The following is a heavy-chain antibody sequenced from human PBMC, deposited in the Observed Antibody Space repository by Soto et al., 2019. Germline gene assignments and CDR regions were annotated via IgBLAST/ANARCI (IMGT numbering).Heavy chain of an antibody. Sequence: LQLQESGPGVVKPSETLSLACSVSGGSIRSNDYFWGWVRQPPGKGLEWIASIYSNGGTYDSPSLKSRATVSIDTSNNQFFLTVRSVTAADTAVYYCASFLVGATARNDFDSWGQGTLDTISS. CDR2: IYSNGGT. V-gene: IGHV4-39*01. J-gene: IGHJ4*02. CDR3: ASFLVGATARNDFDS. CDR1: GGSIRSNDYF. D-gene: IGHD2-8*02.